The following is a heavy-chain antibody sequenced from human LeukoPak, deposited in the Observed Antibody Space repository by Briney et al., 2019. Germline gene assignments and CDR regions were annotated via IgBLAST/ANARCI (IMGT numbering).Heavy chain of an antibody. D-gene: IGHD3-22*01. Sequence: PGGSLRLSCAASGFTFTSYAMHWVRQAPGKGLEWMTVMSHDGRNKYYADSVKGRFTLSRDTSKNTLYLQMNSLRAEDMAIYYCARQACLDGNGCYLDYWGQGTLVTVSS. CDR2: MSHDGRNK. CDR3: ARQACLDGNGCYLDY. CDR1: GFTFTSYA. V-gene: IGHV3-30*04. J-gene: IGHJ4*02.